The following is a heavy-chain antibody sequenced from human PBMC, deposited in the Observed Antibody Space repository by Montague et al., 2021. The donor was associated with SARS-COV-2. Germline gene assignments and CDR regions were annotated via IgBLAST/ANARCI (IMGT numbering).Heavy chain of an antibody. CDR3: ARVFPRWLQFDPYFDY. CDR2: IYTSGST. J-gene: IGHJ4*02. V-gene: IGHV4-61*02. Sequence: TLSLTCTVSGGSISSGSYYWSWIRQPAGKGLEWIGRIYTSGSTNYNPSLKSRVTISVDTSKNQFSLKLSSVTAADTAVYYCARVFPRWLQFDPYFDYWGQGTPVTVSS. D-gene: IGHD5-24*01. CDR1: GGSISSGSYY.